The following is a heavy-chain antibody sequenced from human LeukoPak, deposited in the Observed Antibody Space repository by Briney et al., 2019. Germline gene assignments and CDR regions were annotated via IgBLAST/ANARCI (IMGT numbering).Heavy chain of an antibody. Sequence: GGSLRLSCAAPGLTFSSYDMHLVRQATGKGLEWVSAIGTAGDTYYPGSVKGRFTISRENAKNSLYLQMNSLRAEDTAVYYCARATNYYDSSGYYLGSGMDVWGQGTTVTVSS. J-gene: IGHJ6*02. CDR2: IGTAGDT. CDR1: GLTFSSYD. CDR3: ARATNYYDSSGYYLGSGMDV. V-gene: IGHV3-13*01. D-gene: IGHD3-22*01.